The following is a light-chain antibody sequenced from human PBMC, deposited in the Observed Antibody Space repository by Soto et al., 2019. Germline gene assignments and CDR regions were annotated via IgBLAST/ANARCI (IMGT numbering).Light chain of an antibody. CDR2: GNT. Sequence: QSVLTQPPSVSGAPGQRVTISCTGSRSNIGAGYDVHWYQQLPGTAPKLLIDGNTNRPSGIPDRFSGSKSGTAASLAITGLQGEDEDDYDCPSYAIQLSGVVFGGGTKLTAL. J-gene: IGLJ2*01. CDR3: PSYAIQLSGVV. CDR1: RSNIGAGYD. V-gene: IGLV1-40*01.